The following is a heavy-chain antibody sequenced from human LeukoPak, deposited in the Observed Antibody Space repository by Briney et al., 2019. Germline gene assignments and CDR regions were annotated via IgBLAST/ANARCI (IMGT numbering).Heavy chain of an antibody. V-gene: IGHV3-23*01. J-gene: IGHJ4*02. CDR1: GFTFSSYA. CDR3: AKSGPDYDILTGYYPFDY. D-gene: IGHD3-9*01. Sequence: PGGSLRLSCAASGFTFSSYAMSWVRQAPGKGLEWVSAISGSGGSTYYADSVKGRFTISRDNSKNTLYLQMNSLRAGDTAVYYCAKSGPDYDILTGYYPFDYWGQGTLVTVSS. CDR2: ISGSGGST.